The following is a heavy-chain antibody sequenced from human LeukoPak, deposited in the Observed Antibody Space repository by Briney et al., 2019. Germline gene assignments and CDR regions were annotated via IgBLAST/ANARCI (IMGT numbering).Heavy chain of an antibody. J-gene: IGHJ4*02. CDR2: ISSSGSTM. V-gene: IGHV3-48*03. CDR3: ARGAQITYYYDTSGYPDY. Sequence: GGSLRLSCAAPGFTFSDYEMNWVRQAPGKGLEWVSYISSSGSTMFYADSVKGRFTISRDNAKNSLYLQMNSLRVEDTAVYYCARGAQITYYYDTSGYPDYWGQGALVTVSS. D-gene: IGHD3-22*01. CDR1: GFTFSDYE.